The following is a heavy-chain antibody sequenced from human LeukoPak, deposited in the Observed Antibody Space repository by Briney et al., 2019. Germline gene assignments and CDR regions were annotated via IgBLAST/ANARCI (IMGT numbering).Heavy chain of an antibody. V-gene: IGHV3-23*01. J-gene: IGHJ3*02. CDR2: ISGSGGST. CDR1: GFTFSSYA. Sequence: GGSLRLSCAASGFTFSSYAMSWVRQAPGKGLGGVSVISGSGGSTYYADSVKGRFTISRDNSKNTLYLQMSSLRAEDTAVYYCANRLDSGSWGAFDIWGQGTMVTVSS. D-gene: IGHD1-26*01. CDR3: ANRLDSGSWGAFDI.